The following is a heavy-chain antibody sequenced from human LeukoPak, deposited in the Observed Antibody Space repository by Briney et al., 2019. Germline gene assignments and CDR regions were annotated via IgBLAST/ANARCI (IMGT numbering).Heavy chain of an antibody. CDR2: INHSGST. CDR1: GGSFSGYY. D-gene: IGHD2-2*01. CDR3: ARGHRYCSSTSCFSGWFDP. Sequence: PSETLSLTCAVYGGSFSGYYWSWIRQPPGKGLEWIGEINHSGSTNYNPSLKSRVTISVDTTNNQFSLKLSSVTAADTAVYYCARGHRYCSSTSCFSGWFDPWGQGTLVTVSS. J-gene: IGHJ5*02. V-gene: IGHV4-34*01.